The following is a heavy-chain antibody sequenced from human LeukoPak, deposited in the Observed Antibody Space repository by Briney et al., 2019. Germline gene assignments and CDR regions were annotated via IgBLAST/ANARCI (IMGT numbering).Heavy chain of an antibody. V-gene: IGHV3-7*01. J-gene: IGHJ4*02. D-gene: IGHD3-22*01. CDR1: GCTFSGYW. CDR3: ARDGSYYDSSGCDY. Sequence: GGSLRLSCAASGCTFSGYWMSWVRQAPGKGLEWVADIKQGGSEKYYVDSVKGRFTISRDNAKNSLYLQMNSLRAEDLAVYYCARDGSYYDSSGCDYWGQGTLVTVSS. CDR2: IKQGGSEK.